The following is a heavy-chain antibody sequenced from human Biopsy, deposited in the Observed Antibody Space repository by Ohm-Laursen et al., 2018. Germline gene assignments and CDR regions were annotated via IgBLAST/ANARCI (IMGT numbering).Heavy chain of an antibody. CDR3: VKQWGGYNFDS. V-gene: IGHV3-23*01. CDR2: IDVSDYNT. D-gene: IGHD1-14*01. J-gene: IGHJ5*01. CDR1: GFTFHTYA. Sequence: GSLRLSCAASGFTFHTYAMNWVRQAPGKGLEWVAHIDVSDYNTYYADSVRGRFTISRDNSKQMVHLEINSLTADDTAVYYCVKQWGGYNFDSWGQGTTVTVSS.